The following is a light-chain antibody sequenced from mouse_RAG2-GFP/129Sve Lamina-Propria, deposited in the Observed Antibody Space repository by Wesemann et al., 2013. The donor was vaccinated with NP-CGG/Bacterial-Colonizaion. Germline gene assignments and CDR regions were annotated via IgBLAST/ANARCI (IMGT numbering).Light chain of an antibody. CDR1: QDVGTA. CDR3: QQYSSYPLT. CDR2: SAS. J-gene: IGKJ5*01. Sequence: DIVMTQSHKFMSTSVGDRVSITCKASQDVGTAVAWYQQKPGQSPKALIYSASYRYSGVPDRFTGSGSGTDFTLTISNMQSEDLADYFCQQYSSYPLTFGA. V-gene: IGKV6-23*01.